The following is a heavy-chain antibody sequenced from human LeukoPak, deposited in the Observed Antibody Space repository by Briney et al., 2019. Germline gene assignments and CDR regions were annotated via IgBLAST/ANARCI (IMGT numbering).Heavy chain of an antibody. CDR1: GFTFSIYS. V-gene: IGHV3-21*01. CDR3: ARDFRLSGDNY. Sequence: GGSLRLSCAASGFTFSIYSMNWVRQAPGKGLEWVSSISSSSSYIYYADSVKGRFTISRDNAKNSLYLQMNSLTAEDTAVYYCARDFRLSGDNYWGQGTLVTVSS. D-gene: IGHD2-21*01. J-gene: IGHJ4*02. CDR2: ISSSSSYI.